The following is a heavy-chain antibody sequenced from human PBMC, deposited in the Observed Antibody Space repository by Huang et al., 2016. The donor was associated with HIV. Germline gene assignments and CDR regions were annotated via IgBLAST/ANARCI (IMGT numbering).Heavy chain of an antibody. CDR2: INYDGST. J-gene: IGHJ4*02. D-gene: IGHD3-3*01. Sequence: QPRLQESGPGLVKPSETLSLTCTVSGVSVTRSPWYWVWVRQSPGKGLEWMTSINYDGSTYYKSSLKSRLTTSLDTSKHQFSLKLTSVTAADTAVYFCARDIAIFGEPLDSWGQGTAVTVSS. CDR1: GVSVTRSPWY. CDR3: ARDIAIFGEPLDS. V-gene: IGHV4-39*01.